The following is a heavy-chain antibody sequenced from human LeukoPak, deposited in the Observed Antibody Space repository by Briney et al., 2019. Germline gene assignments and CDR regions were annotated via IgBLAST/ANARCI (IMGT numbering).Heavy chain of an antibody. CDR1: GFTFSSYA. J-gene: IGHJ6*02. CDR3: AVMGATLVGHYYYYYGMDV. D-gene: IGHD1-26*01. V-gene: IGHV3-23*01. CDR2: ISGSGGST. Sequence: GGSLRLSCAASGFTFSSYAMSWVRQAPGKGLEWVSVISGSGGSTNYADSVNGRFTISRDNSKNMLHLQMSSLRAEDTAVYYCAVMGATLVGHYYYYYGMDVWGQGTTVTVSS.